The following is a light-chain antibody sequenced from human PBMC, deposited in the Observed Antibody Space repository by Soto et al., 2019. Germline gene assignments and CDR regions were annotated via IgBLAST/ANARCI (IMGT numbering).Light chain of an antibody. CDR3: QQYGTSPSIT. Sequence: EIVLTQSPGTLSLSPGERATLSCRASQSVSRSYLAWSQQKPGQPPRLLIYDASSRATGIPDRFSGSGSGTDFTLTISSLEPEDFAVYYCQQYGTSPSITFGQGTRLEIK. J-gene: IGKJ5*01. CDR1: QSVSRSY. CDR2: DAS. V-gene: IGKV3-20*01.